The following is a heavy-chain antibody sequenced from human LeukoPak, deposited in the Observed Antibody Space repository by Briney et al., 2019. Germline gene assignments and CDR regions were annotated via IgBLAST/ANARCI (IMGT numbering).Heavy chain of an antibody. CDR2: INSDGSST. CDR3: ARDYHDSGGYYSNDAFDI. J-gene: IGHJ3*02. CDR1: GFTFSSYW. Sequence: GGSLRLSCAASGFTFSSYWMHWVRQAPGKGLVWVSRINSDGSSTSYADSVKGRFTISRDNAKNTLYLQMNSLRAEDTAVYYCARDYHDSGGYYSNDAFDIWGQGTMVTVSS. V-gene: IGHV3-74*01. D-gene: IGHD3-22*01.